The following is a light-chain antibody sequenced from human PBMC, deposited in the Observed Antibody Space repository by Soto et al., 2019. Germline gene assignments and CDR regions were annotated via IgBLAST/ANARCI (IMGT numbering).Light chain of an antibody. CDR1: QRISNSY. J-gene: IGKJ1*01. CDR3: QQYGSSPTT. Sequence: EIVLTQSPGTLSLSPGERATLSCRASQRISNSYLAWYQQKPGQAPRLLIYGASTRATGIPARFSGSGSGTDFTLTISRLEPEDFAVYYCQQYGSSPTTFGQGTKVDIK. CDR2: GAS. V-gene: IGKV3-20*01.